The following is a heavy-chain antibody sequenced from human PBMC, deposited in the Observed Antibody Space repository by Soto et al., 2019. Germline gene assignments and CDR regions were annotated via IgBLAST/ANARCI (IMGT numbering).Heavy chain of an antibody. D-gene: IGHD1-26*01. CDR3: ARGLIVMLAGIEELINSHFDS. CDR2: IYYSGTT. J-gene: IGHJ4*02. V-gene: IGHV4-31*03. CDR1: DASINSGGYY. Sequence: SETLSLTCTVSDASINSGGYYWSWIRQHPGKGLEWIGFIYYSGTTYYNPSLKSRVTTSGDTSKNQFSLGLSSGTAADTAVYYCARGLIVMLAGIEELINSHFDSWGQGTLVTVSS.